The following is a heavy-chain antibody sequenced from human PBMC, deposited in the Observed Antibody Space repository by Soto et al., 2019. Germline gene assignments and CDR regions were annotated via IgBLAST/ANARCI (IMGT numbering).Heavy chain of an antibody. Sequence: QVQLVESGGGVVRPGRSLRLSCAATGFSFSTHGMHWVRQAPGKGLEWVAVIVNDGSEQDYSDSVKGRFTISRDNSKNTLYLQMNNLRAEDTAVYYCARDDNYDDNGLDHWGQGILVTVSS. CDR3: ARDDNYDDNGLDH. D-gene: IGHD4-17*01. V-gene: IGHV3-33*01. CDR1: GFSFSTHG. CDR2: IVNDGSEQ. J-gene: IGHJ4*02.